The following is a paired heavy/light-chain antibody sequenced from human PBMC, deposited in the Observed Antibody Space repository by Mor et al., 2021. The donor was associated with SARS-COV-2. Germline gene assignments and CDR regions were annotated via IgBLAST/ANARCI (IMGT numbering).Light chain of an antibody. CDR2: NDN. J-gene: IGLJ1*01. CDR3: APWDDSLNAYV. CDR1: SSNIGRNT. V-gene: IGLV1-44*01. Sequence: QSVVTQPPTASGTPGQRVTISCSGRSSNIGRNTVNWYQHLPGTAPKLLIYNDNQRPSGVPDRFSGSKSGTSASLAISGLRSEDEADYYCAPWDDSLNAYVFGTGTKVTVL.
Heavy chain of an antibody. J-gene: IGHJ4*02. Sequence: QVQLVESGGGVVQPGRSLRLSCAASGFTLSSYPMHWVRQAPGKGLEWVAIFSSDGGNKYYADSVKGRFTISRDNSNDTLYLQMSSLRTEDTAVYYCARAGRGYYGGFDYWGQGTLVTVSS. D-gene: IGHD3-22*01. CDR2: FSSDGGNK. CDR1: GFTLSSYP. CDR3: ARAGRGYYGGFDY. V-gene: IGHV3-30-3*01.